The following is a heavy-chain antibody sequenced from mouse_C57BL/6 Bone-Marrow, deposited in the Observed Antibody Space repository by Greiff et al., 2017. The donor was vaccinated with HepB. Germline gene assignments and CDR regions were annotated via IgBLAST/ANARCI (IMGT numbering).Heavy chain of an antibody. CDR3: TSNSFITTVGVAY. D-gene: IGHD1-1*01. J-gene: IGHJ3*01. CDR2: IDPEDGDT. V-gene: IGHV14-1*01. Sequence: VQLQQSGAELVRPGASVKLSCTASGFNIKDYYMHWVKQRPEQGLEWIGRIDPEDGDTEYAPKFQGKATMTADTSSNTAYLQLSSLTSADTAVYYCTSNSFITTVGVAYWGQGTLVTVSA. CDR1: GFNIKDYY.